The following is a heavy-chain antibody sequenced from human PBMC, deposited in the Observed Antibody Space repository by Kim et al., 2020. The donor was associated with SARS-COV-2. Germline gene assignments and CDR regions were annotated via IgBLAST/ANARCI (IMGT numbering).Heavy chain of an antibody. J-gene: IGHJ4*02. CDR3: SRDSSGPFLNY. CDR2: T. V-gene: IGHV3-49*01. Sequence: TEYAASVKGRFTGTRDGSKSIAYLQINSLKTEDTAVYYCSRDSSGPFLNYWGQGTLVTVSS. D-gene: IGHD6-19*01.